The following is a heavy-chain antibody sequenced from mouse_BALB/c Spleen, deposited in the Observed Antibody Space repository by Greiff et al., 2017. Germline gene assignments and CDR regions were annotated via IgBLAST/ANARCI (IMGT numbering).Heavy chain of an antibody. J-gene: IGHJ3*01. V-gene: IGHV2-9*02. D-gene: IGHD1-1*01. CDR1: GFSLTSYG. CDR2: IWAGGST. Sequence: VKLVESGPGLVAPSQSLSITCTVSGFSLTSYGVHWVRQPPGKGLEWLGVIWAGGSTNYNSALMSRLSISKDNSKSQVFLKMNSLQTDDTARYYCAREDYYGSSSFAYWGQGTLVTVSA. CDR3: AREDYYGSSSFAY.